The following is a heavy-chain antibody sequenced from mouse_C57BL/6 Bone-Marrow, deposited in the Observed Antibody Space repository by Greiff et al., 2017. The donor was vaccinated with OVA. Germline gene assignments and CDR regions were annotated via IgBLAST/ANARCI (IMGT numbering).Heavy chain of an antibody. Sequence: EVKLMESGGGLVKPGGSLKLSCAASGFTFSSYAMSWVRQTPEKRLEWVATISDGGSYTYYPDNVKGRFTISRDNAKNNLYLQMSHLKSEDTAMYYCARDDGSSLAYWGQGTLVTVSA. CDR1: GFTFSSYA. J-gene: IGHJ3*01. D-gene: IGHD1-1*01. V-gene: IGHV5-4*01. CDR2: ISDGGSYT. CDR3: ARDDGSSLAY.